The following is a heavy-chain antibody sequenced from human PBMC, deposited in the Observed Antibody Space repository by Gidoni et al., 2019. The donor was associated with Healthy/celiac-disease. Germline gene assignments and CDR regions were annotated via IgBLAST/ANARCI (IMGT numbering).Heavy chain of an antibody. D-gene: IGHD2-2*01. V-gene: IGHV4-34*01. J-gene: IGHJ6*03. Sequence: QVQLQQWGAGLLKPSETLSLTCAVYGGSFSGYYWSWIRQPPGKGLEWIGEINHSGSTNYNPSLKSRVTISVDTSKNQFYLKLSSVTAADTAVYYCARESSTSVYYYYYYMDVWGKGTTVTVSS. CDR2: INHSGST. CDR1: GGSFSGYY. CDR3: ARESSTSVYYYYYYMDV.